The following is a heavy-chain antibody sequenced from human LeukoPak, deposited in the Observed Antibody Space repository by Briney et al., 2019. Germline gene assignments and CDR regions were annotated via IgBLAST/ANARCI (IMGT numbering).Heavy chain of an antibody. D-gene: IGHD5-24*01. CDR1: GGSFYGGSFSGYY. CDR3: ARVYRGEMATIFWDY. J-gene: IGHJ4*02. V-gene: IGHV4-61*08. Sequence: PSETLSLTCAVYGGSFYGGSFSGYYWSWIRQPPGKGLEWIGYIYYSGSTNYNPSLKSRVTISVDTSKNQFSLKLSSVTAADTAVYYCARVYRGEMATIFWDYWGQGTLVTVSS. CDR2: IYYSGST.